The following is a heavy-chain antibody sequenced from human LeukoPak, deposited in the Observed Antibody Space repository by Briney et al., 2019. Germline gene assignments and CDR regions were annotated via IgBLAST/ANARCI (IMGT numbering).Heavy chain of an antibody. CDR3: AKSISYGSGTSPYYYYSMDI. Sequence: PGGALRLSCADSGFTISSYGMHWVGQAPGKGVGGVAVISYDGSNKNYEDSVKGGLTISRDNTKNTMYLQMNSLREAATAANYCAKSISYGSGTSPYYYYSMDIWGQGATVSVSS. J-gene: IGHJ6*02. CDR1: GFTISSYG. D-gene: IGHD3-10*01. V-gene: IGHV3-30*18. CDR2: ISYDGSNK.